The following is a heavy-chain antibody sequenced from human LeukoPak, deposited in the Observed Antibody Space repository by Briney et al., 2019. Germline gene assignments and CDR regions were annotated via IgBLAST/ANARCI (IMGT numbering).Heavy chain of an antibody. D-gene: IGHD1-26*01. CDR2: IYSGGSA. V-gene: IGHV3-53*04. CDR1: GFTVSSNY. Sequence: GGSLRLSCAASGFTVSSNYMSWVRQAPGKGLEWVSVIYSGGSAYYADSVKGRFTISRHNSKNTLYLQMNSLRAEDTAVYYCAREHWEYYFDYWGQGTLVTVSS. CDR3: AREHWEYYFDY. J-gene: IGHJ4*02.